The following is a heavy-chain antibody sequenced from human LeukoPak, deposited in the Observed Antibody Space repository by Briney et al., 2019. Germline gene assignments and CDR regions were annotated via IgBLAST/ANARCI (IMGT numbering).Heavy chain of an antibody. Sequence: ASVKVSCKVSGYTPTELSMHWVRQAPGKGLEWMGGFDPEDGETIYAQKFQGRVTMTEDTSTDTAYMELSSLRSEDTAVYYCAADYYDSSGYYSPIDYWGQGTLVTVSS. CDR3: AADYYDSSGYYSPIDY. V-gene: IGHV1-24*01. CDR1: GYTPTELS. J-gene: IGHJ4*02. CDR2: FDPEDGET. D-gene: IGHD3-22*01.